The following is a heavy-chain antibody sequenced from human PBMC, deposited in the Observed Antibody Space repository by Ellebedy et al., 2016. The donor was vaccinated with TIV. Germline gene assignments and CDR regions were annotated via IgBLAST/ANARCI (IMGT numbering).Heavy chain of an antibody. Sequence: AASVKVSCKASGYTFTSYYMHWVRQAPGQGLEWMGLINPSGGGTTYAQKFQGRVTMTRDTSTSTVYLDLSSLRSGDTAVYYCARDIQDCTGGNCYPDFWGQGTLVTVSS. V-gene: IGHV1-46*01. CDR2: INPSGGGT. J-gene: IGHJ4*02. D-gene: IGHD2-15*01. CDR3: ARDIQDCTGGNCYPDF. CDR1: GYTFTSYY.